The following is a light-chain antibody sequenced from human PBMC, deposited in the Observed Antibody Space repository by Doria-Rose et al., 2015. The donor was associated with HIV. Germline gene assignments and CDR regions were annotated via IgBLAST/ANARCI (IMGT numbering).Light chain of an antibody. CDR3: HQYGTSWT. CDR2: DGS. V-gene: IGKV3-20*01. CDR1: QSFSSTY. Sequence: TQSPGTLSLSPGESATLSCRASQSFSSTYLAWYQLKPGQAPSLLIYDGSTRATGIPDRFSASGSGTDFTLTINRLEPEDFALYYCHQYGTSWTFGQGTKVEI. J-gene: IGKJ1*01.